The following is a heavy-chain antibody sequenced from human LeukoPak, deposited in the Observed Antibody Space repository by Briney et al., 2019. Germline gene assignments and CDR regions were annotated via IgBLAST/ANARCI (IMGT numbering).Heavy chain of an antibody. CDR1: AFTFSSYA. CDR3: AKDYSTIAAAANPLFDY. J-gene: IGHJ4*02. V-gene: IGHV3-23*01. Sequence: PGGSLRLSCPASAFTFSSYAMTWVRQAPGKGLEWVSGITGSGDSTFYADSVKGRFTISRDNSKNTLYLQMHSLRAEDTAVYYCAKDYSTIAAAANPLFDYWGQGVLVTVSS. CDR2: ITGSGDST. D-gene: IGHD6-13*01.